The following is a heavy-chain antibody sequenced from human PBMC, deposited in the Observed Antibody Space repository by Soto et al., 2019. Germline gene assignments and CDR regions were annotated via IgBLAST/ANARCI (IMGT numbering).Heavy chain of an antibody. J-gene: IGHJ4*02. Sequence: GGSLRLSCAASGFTFSSYAMSWVRPAPGKGLEWVSAISGSGGSTYYADSVKGRFTITRDNSKNTQYLQMNSLRAEDTAVYYCAKEHTAHNWGLIDYWGQGTLVTVSS. CDR3: AKEHTAHNWGLIDY. CDR1: GFTFSSYA. CDR2: ISGSGGST. V-gene: IGHV3-23*01. D-gene: IGHD7-27*01.